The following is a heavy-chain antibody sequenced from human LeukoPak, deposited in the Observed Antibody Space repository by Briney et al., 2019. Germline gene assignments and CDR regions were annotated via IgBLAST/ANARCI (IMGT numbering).Heavy chain of an antibody. CDR2: ISSSGSTV. CDR3: ARVRYSSGWASGGAFDY. J-gene: IGHJ4*02. V-gene: IGHV3-48*03. CDR1: GFTFSSYE. Sequence: GGSLRLSCAASGFTFSSYEMNWVRQAPGKGPEWVSYISSSGSTVYYADSVRGRFTISRDNAKNSLYLQMNSLRAEDTAVYYCARVRYSSGWASGGAFDYWGQGTLVTVSS. D-gene: IGHD6-19*01.